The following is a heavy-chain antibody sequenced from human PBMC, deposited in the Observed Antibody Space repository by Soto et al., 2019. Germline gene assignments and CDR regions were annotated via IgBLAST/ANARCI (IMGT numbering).Heavy chain of an antibody. CDR1: GFTFSNAW. CDR2: IKSITDGGTT. V-gene: IGHV3-15*01. CDR3: TTAHPRGPDY. Sequence: EVQLVESGGGLVKPGGSLRLSCAASGFTFSNAWMNWVRQAPGKGLEWVGRIKSITDGGTTDYAAPVKGRFTISREDSDSPLYLQMNNLKAEDTAVYYCTTAHPRGPDYWGPGTLVTVSS. J-gene: IGHJ4*02.